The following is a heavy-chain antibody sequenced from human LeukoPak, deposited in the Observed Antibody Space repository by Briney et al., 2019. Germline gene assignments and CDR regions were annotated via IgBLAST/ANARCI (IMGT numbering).Heavy chain of an antibody. CDR2: IFPSGGEI. V-gene: IGHV3-11*01. J-gene: IGHJ4*02. CDR1: GFTFSDYY. CDR3: ATYRQVLLPFES. D-gene: IGHD2-8*02. Sequence: GGSLRLSCAASGFTFSDYYMSWVRQPPGKGLEWVSSIFPSGGEIHYADSVRGRFTISRDNSKSTLSLQMNSLRAEDTAIYYCATYRQVLLPFESWGQGTLVTVSS.